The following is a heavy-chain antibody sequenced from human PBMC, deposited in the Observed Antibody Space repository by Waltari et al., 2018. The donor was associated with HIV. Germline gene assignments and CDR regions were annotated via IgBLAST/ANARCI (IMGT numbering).Heavy chain of an antibody. CDR2: IKSGAEGGTT. CDR3: TTLWYSYDSTDY. J-gene: IGHJ4*02. CDR1: GITFRTAR. V-gene: IGHV3-15*01. D-gene: IGHD3-22*01. Sequence: EVKLVESGGGLVKPGGSLRLSCAASGITFRTARMSWVREAPGKGLEWVGRIKSGAEGGTTDYAAAVKGRFTISRDDSKHTLYLQMDSLKTEDTAVYYCTTLWYSYDSTDYWGQGTLVTVSS.